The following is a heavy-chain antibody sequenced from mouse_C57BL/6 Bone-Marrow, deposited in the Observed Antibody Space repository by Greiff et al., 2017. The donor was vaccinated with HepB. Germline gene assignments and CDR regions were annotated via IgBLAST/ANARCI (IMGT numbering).Heavy chain of an antibody. V-gene: IGHV2-9-1*01. Sequence: VQRVESGPGLVAPSQRLSITCTVSGFSLTSYAISWVRQPPGKGLEWLGVIWTGGGTNYNSALKSRLSISKDNSKSQVFLKMNSLQTDDTARYYCARNRGSNYDYFDYWGQGTTLTVSS. CDR1: GFSLTSYA. D-gene: IGHD2-5*01. CDR2: IWTGGGT. J-gene: IGHJ2*01. CDR3: ARNRGSNYDYFDY.